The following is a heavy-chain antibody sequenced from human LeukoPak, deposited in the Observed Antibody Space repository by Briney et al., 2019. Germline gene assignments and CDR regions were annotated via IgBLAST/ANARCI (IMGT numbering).Heavy chain of an antibody. V-gene: IGHV7-4-1*02. CDR1: GYTFTSYA. CDR3: ARRGDYYDSSGYYYWIDY. Sequence: ASVKVSCKASGYTFTSYAMNWVRQAPGQGLEWMGWINTNTGNPTYAQGLTGRFVFSLDTSVSTAYLQISSLKADDTAVYYCARRGDYYDSSGYYYWIDYWGQGTLVTVSS. CDR2: INTNTGNP. J-gene: IGHJ4*02. D-gene: IGHD3-22*01.